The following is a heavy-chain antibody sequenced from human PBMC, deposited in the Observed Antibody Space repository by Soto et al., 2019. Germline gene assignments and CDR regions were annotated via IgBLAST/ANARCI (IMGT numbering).Heavy chain of an antibody. CDR3: ASGDYDFWSGPGGGMDV. Sequence: ASVKVSCKASGYTFTSYAMHWVRQAPGQRLEWMGWINAGNGTAKYSQKFQGRVTTTRDKSASTAYMELSSLRSEDTAVYYCASGDYDFWSGPGGGMDVWGQGTTVTSP. J-gene: IGHJ6*02. D-gene: IGHD3-3*01. CDR2: INAGNGTA. CDR1: GYTFTSYA. V-gene: IGHV1-3*01.